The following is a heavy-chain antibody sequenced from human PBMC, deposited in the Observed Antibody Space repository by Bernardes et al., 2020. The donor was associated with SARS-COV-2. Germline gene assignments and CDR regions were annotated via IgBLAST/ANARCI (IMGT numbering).Heavy chain of an antibody. CDR1: GFTFSSFG. D-gene: IGHD6-19*01. CDR3: AKEEMWLVRGNYYGLDV. V-gene: IGHV3-23*01. CDR2: ITSSGAGT. J-gene: IGHJ6*02. Sequence: GGSLRLSCAASGFTFSSFGMSWVRQAPGKGLEWVSAITSSGAGTYYADSVKGRFTISRDNSKNTLYLQMNSLRAEDTAVYYCAKEEMWLVRGNYYGLDVWGQGTTVTVSS.